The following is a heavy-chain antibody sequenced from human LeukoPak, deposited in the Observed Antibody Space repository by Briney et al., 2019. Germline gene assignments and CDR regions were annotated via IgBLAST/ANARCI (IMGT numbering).Heavy chain of an antibody. CDR2: IYTSGST. J-gene: IGHJ4*02. Sequence: PSETLSLTCTVSGGSISSYYWSWIRPPAGKGLEWIGRIYTSGSTNYNPSLKSRVTMSVDTSKNQFSLKLSSVTAADTAVYYCAGSGIGPAAIRSPSIIDYWGQGTLVTVSS. V-gene: IGHV4-4*07. CDR3: AGSGIGPAAIRSPSIIDY. D-gene: IGHD2-2*02. CDR1: GGSISSYY.